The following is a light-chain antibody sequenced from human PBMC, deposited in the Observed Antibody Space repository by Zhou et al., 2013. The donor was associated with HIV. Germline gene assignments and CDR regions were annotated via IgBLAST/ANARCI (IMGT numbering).Light chain of an antibody. CDR3: MQSIEFPDT. Sequence: DIVLTQTPLSLAVTPGQPASISCKSSQSLLHSRGKTYLYWLLQKAGQPPQLLIYEGSKRFSRVPDRISGSGSGTDFTLKISRVEAEDVGVYYCMQSIEFPDTFGQGTKLEIK. CDR2: EGS. CDR1: QSLLHSRGKTY. V-gene: IGKV2D-29*01. J-gene: IGKJ2*01.